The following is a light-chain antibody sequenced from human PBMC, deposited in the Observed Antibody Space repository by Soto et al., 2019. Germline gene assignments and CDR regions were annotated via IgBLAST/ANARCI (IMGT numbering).Light chain of an antibody. Sequence: QSVLTQPPSASGTPGQRVTISCSGSSSNIGDNTVNWYQQVPGTAPKLLIYTNNQRPSGVPDRFSGSKSGTSASLAISGLQSEDDADYYCAAWDDSLDGVVFGGGTKLTVL. CDR2: TNN. J-gene: IGLJ2*01. CDR3: AAWDDSLDGVV. V-gene: IGLV1-44*01. CDR1: SSNIGDNT.